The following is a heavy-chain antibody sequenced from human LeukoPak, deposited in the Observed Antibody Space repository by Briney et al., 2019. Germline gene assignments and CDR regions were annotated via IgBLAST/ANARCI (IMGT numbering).Heavy chain of an antibody. CDR1: GYSISSGYY. J-gene: IGHJ4*02. Sequence: KPSETLSLTCAVSGYSISSGYYWGWIRQPPGKGLEWIGTIYHSGTTYHNPSLESRVTISVDTSKNQFSLKLSSVTAADTAVYYCARGLHIIDYWGQGTLVTVSP. CDR2: IYHSGTT. V-gene: IGHV4-38-2*01. D-gene: IGHD5-24*01. CDR3: ARGLHIIDY.